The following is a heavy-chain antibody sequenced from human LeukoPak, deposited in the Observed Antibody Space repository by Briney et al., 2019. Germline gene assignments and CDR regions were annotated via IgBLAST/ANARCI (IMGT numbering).Heavy chain of an antibody. Sequence: GGSLRLSCTASGFTFSNYEMNWVRQAPGKGLEYISYISSSGRTTYYADSVKGRFTISRDNAKNSLYLQMNSLRAEDTAVYYCARHDFWSDSETGMDVWGRGTTVTVSS. CDR2: ISSSGRTT. J-gene: IGHJ6*02. V-gene: IGHV3-48*03. CDR1: GFTFSNYE. CDR3: ARHDFWSDSETGMDV. D-gene: IGHD3-3*01.